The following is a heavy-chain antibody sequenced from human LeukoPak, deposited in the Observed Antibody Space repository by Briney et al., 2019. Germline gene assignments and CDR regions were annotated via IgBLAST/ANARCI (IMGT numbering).Heavy chain of an antibody. CDR2: IKQDGSEK. Sequence: PGGSLRLSCAASGLTFSSYWMSWVRQAPGKGLEWVANIKQDGSEKYYVDSVKGRFTISRDNAKNSLYLQMNSLRAEDTAVYYCARGSGYDPLYYFDYWGQGTLVTVSS. D-gene: IGHD5-12*01. CDR3: ARGSGYDPLYYFDY. CDR1: GLTFSSYW. J-gene: IGHJ4*02. V-gene: IGHV3-7*01.